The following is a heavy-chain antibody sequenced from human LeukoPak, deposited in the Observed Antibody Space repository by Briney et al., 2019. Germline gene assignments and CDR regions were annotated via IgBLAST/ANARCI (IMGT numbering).Heavy chain of an antibody. Sequence: SETLSLTRTISVGSLSSDYWSCIRQPPGKGLECVGYIYYSGSTNYNPSLKSRVTISVDTSKNQFSLKLSSVTAADTAVYYCARHPGYCSSTSCYGSPFDIWGQGTMVTVSS. CDR1: VGSLSSDY. CDR3: ARHPGYCSSTSCYGSPFDI. V-gene: IGHV4-59*08. D-gene: IGHD2-2*01. CDR2: IYYSGST. J-gene: IGHJ3*02.